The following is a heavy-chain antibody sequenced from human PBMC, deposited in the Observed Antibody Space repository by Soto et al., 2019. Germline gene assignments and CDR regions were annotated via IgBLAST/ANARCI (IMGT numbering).Heavy chain of an antibody. CDR1: VGSISRADYY. CDR3: ARRLWFGVFGYYGMDV. Sequence: SATLSLTCTVSVGSISRADYYCSWFRQPPGKGLEWIGYIYYSGSTYYNPSLKSRVTISVDTSKNQFSLKLSSVTAADTAVYYCARRLWFGVFGYYGMDVWGQGTTVTVSS. J-gene: IGHJ6*02. V-gene: IGHV4-30-4*01. CDR2: IYYSGST. D-gene: IGHD3-10*01.